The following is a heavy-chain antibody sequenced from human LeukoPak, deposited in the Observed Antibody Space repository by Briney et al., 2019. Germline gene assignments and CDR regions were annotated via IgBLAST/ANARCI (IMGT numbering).Heavy chain of an antibody. CDR2: ISYDGSNK. Sequence: GGSLRLSCAASGFTFSSYGMHWVRQAPGKGLEWVAVISYDGSNKYYADSVKGRFTISRDNSKNTLYLQMNSLRAEDTAVYYCAKATGSTPYYDILTDYYPNAEYFQHWGQGTLVTVSS. CDR1: GFTFSSYG. V-gene: IGHV3-30*18. J-gene: IGHJ1*01. CDR3: AKATGSTPYYDILTDYYPNAEYFQH. D-gene: IGHD3-9*01.